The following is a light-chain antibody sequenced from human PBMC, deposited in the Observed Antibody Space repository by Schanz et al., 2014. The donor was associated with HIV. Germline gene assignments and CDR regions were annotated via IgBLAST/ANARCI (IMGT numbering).Light chain of an antibody. CDR1: QSVSSD. CDR3: QQYGSSPPT. Sequence: EIVLTQSPGTLSLSPGERATLSCRARQSVSSDLAWYQQKPGQAPRLLISGASSRATGIPDRFSGSGSGTDFTLTISRLEPEDFAVYYCQQYGSSPPTFGQGTKVEIK. CDR2: GAS. J-gene: IGKJ1*01. V-gene: IGKV3-20*01.